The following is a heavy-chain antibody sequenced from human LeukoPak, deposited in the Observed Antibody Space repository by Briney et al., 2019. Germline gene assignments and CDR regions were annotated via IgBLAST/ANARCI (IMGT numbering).Heavy chain of an antibody. D-gene: IGHD3-9*01. CDR2: ISGSGGST. Sequence: GGSLRLSCAASGFTFSSYAMSWVRQAPGKGLEWVSAISGSGGSTYYADSVKGRFTISRDNSKNTLYLQMNSLRAEDTGVYYCAKMYYDILTGSNNSFDPWGQGTLVTVSS. J-gene: IGHJ5*02. CDR1: GFTFSSYA. CDR3: AKMYYDILTGSNNSFDP. V-gene: IGHV3-23*01.